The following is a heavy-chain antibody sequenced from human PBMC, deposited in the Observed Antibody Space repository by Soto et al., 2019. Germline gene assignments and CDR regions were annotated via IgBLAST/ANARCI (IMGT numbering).Heavy chain of an antibody. D-gene: IGHD3-16*01. CDR2: IYPGGST. Sequence: NPSETLSLTCTVSGGSISGYYWSWIRQSPGKGLECIGYIYPGGSTNYNPSLKSRVTTSVDTSKSQFSLKLSSVIAADTAVYYSARGIGDVHFDYWGQGTVVTVSS. CDR3: ARGIGDVHFDY. V-gene: IGHV4-59*13. J-gene: IGHJ4*02. CDR1: GGSISGYY.